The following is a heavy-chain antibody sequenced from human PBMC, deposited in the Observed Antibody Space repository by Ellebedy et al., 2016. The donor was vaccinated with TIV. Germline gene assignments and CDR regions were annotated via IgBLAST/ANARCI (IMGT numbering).Heavy chain of an antibody. CDR3: ARLGVIAAAGASDY. J-gene: IGHJ4*02. D-gene: IGHD6-13*01. Sequence: PGGSLRLSCAASGFTFSTYGMHWVRQTPGKGLEWVAVIWYDGSKKYYGDSVKGRFTISRDNSKNTMYLQMNSLRAEDTAVYYCARLGVIAAAGASDYWGQGTLVIVSS. CDR1: GFTFSTYG. CDR2: IWYDGSKK. V-gene: IGHV3-33*08.